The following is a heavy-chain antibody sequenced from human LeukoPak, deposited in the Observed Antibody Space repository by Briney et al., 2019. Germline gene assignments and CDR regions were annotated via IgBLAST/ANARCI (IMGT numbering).Heavy chain of an antibody. J-gene: IGHJ6*03. CDR3: ARGGPAVWFGELTGPYYYMDV. Sequence: PSETLSLTCAVSGYSISTGYYWSWIRQPAGKGLEWIGRIYTSGSTNYNPSLKSRATMSVDTSKNQFSLKLSSVTAADTAVYYCARGGPAVWFGELTGPYYYMDVWGKGTTVTVSS. CDR1: GYSISTGYY. V-gene: IGHV4-4*07. D-gene: IGHD3-10*01. CDR2: IYTSGST.